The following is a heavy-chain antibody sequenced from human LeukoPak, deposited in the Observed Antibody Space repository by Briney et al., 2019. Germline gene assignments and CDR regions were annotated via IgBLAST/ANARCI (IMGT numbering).Heavy chain of an antibody. CDR2: VSYDGTSQ. D-gene: IGHD3-10*01. CDR1: GFTFSSYA. V-gene: IGHV3-30-3*01. J-gene: IGHJ3*02. Sequence: PGRSLRLSCAASGFTFSSYAMHWVRQAPGKGLEWVAVVSYDGTSQYYGDSVKGRVTISRDNSKNTLYLQMNSLRVDDTSIYYCVRERIRGAFDIWGQGTMVTVSS. CDR3: VRERIRGAFDI.